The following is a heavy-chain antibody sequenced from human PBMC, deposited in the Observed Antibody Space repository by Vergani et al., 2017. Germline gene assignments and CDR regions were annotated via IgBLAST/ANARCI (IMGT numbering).Heavy chain of an antibody. V-gene: IGHV4-38-2*01. J-gene: IGHJ4*02. D-gene: IGHD1-26*01. CDR2: IYHSGST. CDR3: ARGSSWAPVYFDY. Sequence: QLQLQESGPGLVKPSETLSLTCAVSGYSISSGYYWGWIRQPPGKGLEWIGSIYHSGSTYYNPSLKSRVTISVDTSKNPLSLKLSSVTAADTAVYSCARGSSWAPVYFDYWGQGTLVTVSS. CDR1: GYSISSGYY.